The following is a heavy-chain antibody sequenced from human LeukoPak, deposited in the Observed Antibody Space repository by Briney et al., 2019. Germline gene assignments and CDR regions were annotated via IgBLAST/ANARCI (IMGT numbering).Heavy chain of an antibody. J-gene: IGHJ4*02. D-gene: IGHD6-13*01. Sequence: SQTVTLTCTINGAVFATNKATWSWSSQSKSRGLEGLGRTYYRSQWYNDYAVSVKSRITITPDTSTNQFSLHLNSVTPDDTAVYYCVRLVGNSWLDYWGQGTLVTVSS. CDR2: TYYRSQWYN. CDR1: GAVFATNKAT. CDR3: VRLVGNSWLDY. V-gene: IGHV6-1*01.